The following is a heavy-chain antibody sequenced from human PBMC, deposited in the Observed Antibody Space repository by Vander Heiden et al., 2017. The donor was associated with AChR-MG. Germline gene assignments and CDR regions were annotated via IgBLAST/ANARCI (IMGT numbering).Heavy chain of an antibody. D-gene: IGHD6-13*01. J-gene: IGHJ6*03. V-gene: IGHV5-51*01. Sequence: EVQLVQSGAEVKKPGESLKISCKGSGYSFTSYWLGWVRQMPGKGLEWMGIIYPGDSDTRYSPSFQGQVTISADKSISTAYLQWSSLKASDTAMYYCARLGGSSSWYYYYYYYYMDVWGKGTTVTVSS. CDR2: IYPGDSDT. CDR3: ARLGGSSSWYYYYYYYYMDV. CDR1: GYSFTSYW.